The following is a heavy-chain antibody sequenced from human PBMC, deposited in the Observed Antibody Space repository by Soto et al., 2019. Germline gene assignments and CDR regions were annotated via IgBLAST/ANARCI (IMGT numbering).Heavy chain of an antibody. J-gene: IGHJ6*03. CDR3: ARDTYYDILTGPPTDYYYMDV. V-gene: IGHV1-18*01. CDR1: GYTFTSYG. CDR2: ISAYNGNT. D-gene: IGHD3-9*01. Sequence: ASVKVSCKASGYTFTSYGISWVRQAPGQGLEWMGWISAYNGNTNYAQKLQGRVTMTADTSTSTAYMELRSLRSEDTAVYYCARDTYYDILTGPPTDYYYMDVWGKGTTVTVSS.